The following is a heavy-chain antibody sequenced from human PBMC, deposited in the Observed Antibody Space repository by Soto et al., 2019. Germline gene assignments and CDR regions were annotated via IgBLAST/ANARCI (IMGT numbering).Heavy chain of an antibody. CDR1: GFIFSDYY. D-gene: IGHD3-22*01. Sequence: SCAASGFIFSDYYMSWIRQAPGKGLEGISYISSSDNIIYYADSVKGRFTISRDNAKNSLYLQMNSLRADDTAVYYCARDRGYYDSSGYCDYWGKGALVTVSS. CDR3: ARDRGYYDSSGYCDY. CDR2: ISSSDNII. V-gene: IGHV3-11*01. J-gene: IGHJ4*02.